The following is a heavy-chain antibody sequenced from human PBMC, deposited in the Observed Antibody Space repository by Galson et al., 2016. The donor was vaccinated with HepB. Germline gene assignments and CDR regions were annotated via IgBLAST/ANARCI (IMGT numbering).Heavy chain of an antibody. CDR3: AAAPLEPARSGKLYH. V-gene: IGHV4-39*07. CDR2: IYYSGST. CDR1: GGSISSSSYY. J-gene: IGHJ5*02. Sequence: SETLSLTCNVSGGSISSSSYYWGWIRQPPGKGLEWIGSIYYSGSTYYNPSLKSRVTISVDTSKNQFSLTLISATAADTAVYYCAAAPLEPARSGKLYHWGQGTLVAFSS. D-gene: IGHD1-1*01.